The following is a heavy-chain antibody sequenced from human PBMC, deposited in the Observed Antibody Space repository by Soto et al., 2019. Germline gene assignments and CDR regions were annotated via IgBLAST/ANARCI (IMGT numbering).Heavy chain of an antibody. V-gene: IGHV3-23*01. J-gene: IGHJ4*02. CDR3: AKDAVYNDGLWLMDS. CDR1: GFTISTFA. Sequence: PGGSLRLSCAASGFTISTFAMTWVRQAPGKGLESVCGMTGSGATIHYADSVKGRFTISKDNSRNVLYLQMDYLRDEDTAVYCCAKDAVYNDGLWLMDSWGQGTMVTVSS. CDR2: MTGSGATI. D-gene: IGHD2-21*01.